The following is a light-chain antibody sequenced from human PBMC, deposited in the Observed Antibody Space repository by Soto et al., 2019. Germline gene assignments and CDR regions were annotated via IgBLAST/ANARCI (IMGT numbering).Light chain of an antibody. V-gene: IGLV2-14*01. Sequence: QSVLAQPASVSGSPGQSITISCTGTSSDVGRYNYVSWYQQHPGKAPELMIHEVSYRPSGVSSRFSGSKSGNTASLTISGLQAEDEAEYHCCSYTNRATYVFGTGTKVTVL. CDR2: EVS. CDR3: CSYTNRATYV. CDR1: SSDVGRYNY. J-gene: IGLJ1*01.